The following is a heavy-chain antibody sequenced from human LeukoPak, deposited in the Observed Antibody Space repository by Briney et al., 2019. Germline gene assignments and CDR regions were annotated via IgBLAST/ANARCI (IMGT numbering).Heavy chain of an antibody. CDR3: ARSLADDAFDI. Sequence: SETLSLTCTVSGGPVSSASHYWSWIRQPPGKGLEWIGYIYYSGSTYYNPSLKSRVTISVDTSKNQFSLKLSSVTAADTAVYYCARSLADDAFDIWGQGTMVTVSS. CDR2: IYYSGST. CDR1: GGPVSSASHY. V-gene: IGHV4-30-4*08. J-gene: IGHJ3*02. D-gene: IGHD3-3*02.